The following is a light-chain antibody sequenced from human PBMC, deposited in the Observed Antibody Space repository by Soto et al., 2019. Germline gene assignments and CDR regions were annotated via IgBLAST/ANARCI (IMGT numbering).Light chain of an antibody. CDR1: QSVSSSY. J-gene: IGKJ1*01. V-gene: IGKV3-20*01. CDR2: GAS. CDR3: HQYGRSPPT. Sequence: EIVLTHSPGTLSLSPGERATLSCRASQSVSSSYLAWYQQRPGQAPRLLIYGASNRATGIPDRFSGSGSGTDFTLTISRLEPEDFAVYYCHQYGRSPPTFGQGTKVE.